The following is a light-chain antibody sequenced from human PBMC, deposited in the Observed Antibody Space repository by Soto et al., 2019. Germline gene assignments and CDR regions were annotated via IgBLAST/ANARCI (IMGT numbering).Light chain of an antibody. CDR3: QQYETSPQLT. Sequence: EIVLTQSPGTLSLSPGERAALSCRASQSLRTNFVAWYQQKPGQAPRLLIYAASSRATGVPDRFSGSGSGTDFVLTINRLEPEAFGLYYCQQYETSPQLTFGGGTRVQIK. J-gene: IGKJ4*01. V-gene: IGKV3-20*01. CDR1: QSLRTNF. CDR2: AAS.